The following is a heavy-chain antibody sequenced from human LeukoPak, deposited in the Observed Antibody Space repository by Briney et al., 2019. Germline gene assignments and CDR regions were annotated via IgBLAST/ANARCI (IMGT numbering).Heavy chain of an antibody. D-gene: IGHD6-19*01. V-gene: IGHV3-9*01. CDR2: ISWNSGSI. CDR3: AKDYRGWYSSFGMDV. J-gene: IGHJ6*02. CDR1: GFTFDDYA. Sequence: GGSLRLSCAASGFTFDDYAIHWVRQAPGKGLEWVSGISWNSGSIGYADSVKGRFTISRDNANNSLYLQMNSLRAEDTALYYCAKDYRGWYSSFGMDVWGQGTTVTVSS.